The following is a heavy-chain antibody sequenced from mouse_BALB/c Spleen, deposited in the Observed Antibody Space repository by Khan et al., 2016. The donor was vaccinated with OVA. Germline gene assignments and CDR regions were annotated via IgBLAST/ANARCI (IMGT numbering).Heavy chain of an antibody. D-gene: IGHD1-1*01. CDR2: TNPTNGRT. V-gene: IGHV1S81*02. CDR1: GYTFTSYW. Sequence: QVQLQQSGAELVKAGASVEMSCKASGYTFTSYWMHWVKQRLGQGLVWFAETNPTNGRTYYNEKFKSKATLTVDKSSSTAYMLLSGPTFEDSAVYYCARIKKIVATYFDYWGQDTTLTVSS. J-gene: IGHJ2*01. CDR3: ARIKKIVATYFDY.